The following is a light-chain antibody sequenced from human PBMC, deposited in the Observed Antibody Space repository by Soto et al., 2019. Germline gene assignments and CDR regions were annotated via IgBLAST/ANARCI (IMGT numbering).Light chain of an antibody. CDR2: GAS. V-gene: IGKV1-9*01. CDR1: QGIGSD. Sequence: DIQLTQSPSFLSASVGDRVTITCRASQGIGSDLVWYQQKPVKAPELLIYGASTLQGGVSSRFSGSGSGTEFTLTISSLQPEDFATYYWQQLNSYPLTFGGGTKVEIK. CDR3: QQLNSYPLT. J-gene: IGKJ4*01.